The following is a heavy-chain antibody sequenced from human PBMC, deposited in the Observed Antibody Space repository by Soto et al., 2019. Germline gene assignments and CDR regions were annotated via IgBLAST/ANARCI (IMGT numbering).Heavy chain of an antibody. CDR1: GGSISSYY. D-gene: IGHD6-13*01. CDR2: IYYSGST. J-gene: IGHJ4*02. Sequence: NPSATLSLTCTVSGGSISSYYWSWIRQPPGKGLEWIGYIYYSGSTNYNPSLKSRVTISVDTSKNQFSLKLSSVTAADTAVYYCARRYSSSFDYWGQGTLVTVSS. V-gene: IGHV4-59*08. CDR3: ARRYSSSFDY.